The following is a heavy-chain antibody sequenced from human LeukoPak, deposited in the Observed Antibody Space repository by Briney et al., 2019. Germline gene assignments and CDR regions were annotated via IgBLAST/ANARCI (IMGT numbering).Heavy chain of an antibody. CDR1: GYSISSGYY. CDR3: ARSSLDFDWLPYYFDY. CDR2: IYHSGST. D-gene: IGHD3-9*01. V-gene: IGHV4-38-2*02. Sequence: SETLSLTCTVSGYSISSGYYWGWIRQPPGKGLEWIGSIYHSGSTYYNPSLKSRVTISVDTSKNQFSLKLSSVTAADTAVYYCARSSLDFDWLPYYFDYWGQGTLVTVSS. J-gene: IGHJ4*02.